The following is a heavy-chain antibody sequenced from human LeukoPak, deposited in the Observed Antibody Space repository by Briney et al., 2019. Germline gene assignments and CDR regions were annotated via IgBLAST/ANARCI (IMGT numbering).Heavy chain of an antibody. Sequence: SETLSLTCAVYGGSFSGYYWSWIRQPPGKGLEWIGEINHSGSTNYNPSLKSRVTISVDTSKNQFSLKLSSVTAADTAVYYCARGQELLWFGEGVGAFDIWGQGTMVTVSS. D-gene: IGHD3-10*01. CDR2: INHSGST. CDR3: ARGQELLWFGEGVGAFDI. J-gene: IGHJ3*02. V-gene: IGHV4-34*01. CDR1: GGSFSGYY.